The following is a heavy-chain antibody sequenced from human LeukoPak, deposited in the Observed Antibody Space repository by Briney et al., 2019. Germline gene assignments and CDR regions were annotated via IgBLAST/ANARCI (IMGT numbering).Heavy chain of an antibody. CDR2: ISGSGDST. V-gene: IGHV3-23*01. J-gene: IGHJ3*02. Sequence: GGSLRLSCAASGFTFSNYGMSWVRQAPGKGLEWVSGISGSGDSTFYADSVKGRFTISRDNSKSTLYLQMNSLRAEDTAVYYCARGQVTAVTGLAAFDIWGQGTMVTVSS. CDR3: ARGQVTAVTGLAAFDI. CDR1: GFTFSNYG. D-gene: IGHD4-17*01.